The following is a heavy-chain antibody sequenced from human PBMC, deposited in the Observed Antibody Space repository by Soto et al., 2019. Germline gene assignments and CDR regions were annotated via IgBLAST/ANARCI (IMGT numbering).Heavy chain of an antibody. D-gene: IGHD3-22*01. V-gene: IGHV1-69*01. CDR1: GGTFSSYA. CDR3: ARERRGNYYDSSGYSFDY. J-gene: IGHJ4*02. Sequence: QVQLVQSGAEVKKPGSSVKVSCKASGGTFSSYAISWVRQAPGQGLEWMGGIIPIFGTANYAQKFQGRVTITADESTSTAYMELSSLRSEDTAVYYCARERRGNYYDSSGYSFDYWGQGNLVTVSS. CDR2: IIPIFGTA.